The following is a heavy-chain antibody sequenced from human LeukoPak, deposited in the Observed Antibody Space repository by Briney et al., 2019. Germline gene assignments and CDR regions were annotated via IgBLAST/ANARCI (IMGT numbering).Heavy chain of an antibody. CDR1: GGTFSSYA. V-gene: IGHV1-69*04. J-gene: IGHJ6*02. CDR3: ASGYCSSTSCYRMDFYYYGMDV. D-gene: IGHD2-2*02. Sequence: ASVTVSCKASGGTFSSYAISWVRQAPGQGLEWMGRIIPILGIANYAQKFQGRVTITADKPTSTAYMELSSLRSEDTAVYYCASGYCSSTSCYRMDFYYYGMDVWGQGTTVTVSS. CDR2: IIPILGIA.